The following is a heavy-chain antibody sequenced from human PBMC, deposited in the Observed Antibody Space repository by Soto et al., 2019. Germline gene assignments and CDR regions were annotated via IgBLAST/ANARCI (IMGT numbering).Heavy chain of an antibody. CDR3: TIVEVYGADWDY. Sequence: EVQLMESGGGLVKPGGSLRLSCAASGSTFSNAWMSWVRQAPGKGLEWVGRIKSKTDGGTTDYAAPVKGRFTISRDDSKNTLYLQMNSLKTEDTAVYYCTIVEVYGADWDYWGQGTLVTVSS. CDR1: GSTFSNAW. V-gene: IGHV3-15*01. D-gene: IGHD2-8*02. CDR2: IKSKTDGGTT. J-gene: IGHJ4*02.